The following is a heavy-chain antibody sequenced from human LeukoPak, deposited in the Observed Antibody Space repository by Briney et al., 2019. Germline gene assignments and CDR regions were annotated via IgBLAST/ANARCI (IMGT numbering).Heavy chain of an antibody. J-gene: IGHJ6*02. Sequence: ASVKVSCKASGYTFTSYGISWVRQAPGQGLEWMGWISAYNGNTNYAQKLQGRVTMTTDTSTSTAYMELRSLRSDDTAVYYCARIYYYGSGSYYKTHCYGMDVWGQGTTVTVSS. V-gene: IGHV1-18*01. CDR3: ARIYYYGSGSYYKTHCYGMDV. CDR2: ISAYNGNT. CDR1: GYTFTSYG. D-gene: IGHD3-10*01.